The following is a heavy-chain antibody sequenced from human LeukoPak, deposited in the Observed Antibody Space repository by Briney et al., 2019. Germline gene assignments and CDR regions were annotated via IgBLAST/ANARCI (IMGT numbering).Heavy chain of an antibody. CDR1: GFTFSDYY. Sequence: GGSLRLSCAASGFTFSDYYMSWIRQAPGKGLELVSYISSSGSTIYYADSVKGRFTISRDNAKNSLYLQMNSMRAEDTDVYYCARDSGLYYDSSGYYSKSQLFDYWGQGTLVTVSS. CDR3: ARDSGLYYDSSGYYSKSQLFDY. CDR2: ISSSGSTI. V-gene: IGHV3-11*01. D-gene: IGHD3-22*01. J-gene: IGHJ4*02.